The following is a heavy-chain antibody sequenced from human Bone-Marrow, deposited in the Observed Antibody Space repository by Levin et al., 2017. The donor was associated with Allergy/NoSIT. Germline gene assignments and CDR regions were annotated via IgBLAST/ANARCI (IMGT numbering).Heavy chain of an antibody. CDR1: GFAFNSYG. V-gene: IGHV3-33*01. J-gene: IGHJ4*02. CDR3: ARDIFEAKPDGYYFDY. D-gene: IGHD2-21*01. Sequence: PGGSLRLSCAASGFAFNSYGMHWVRQAPGKGLEWVALIWYDGSNKKYAESVKGRFTISRDNSKDTLYLQMNSLRPEDTAVYYCARDIFEAKPDGYYFDYWGQGTLVAVSS. CDR2: IWYDGSNK.